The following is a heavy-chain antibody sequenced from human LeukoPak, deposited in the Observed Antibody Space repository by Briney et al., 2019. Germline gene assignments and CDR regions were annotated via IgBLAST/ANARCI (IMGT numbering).Heavy chain of an antibody. CDR1: GYTFTSYY. J-gene: IGHJ5*02. D-gene: IGHD3-22*01. V-gene: IGHV1-46*01. CDR2: INPSGGST. CDR3: AREGDPYYYDSSGYYNWFGP. Sequence: ASVKVSCKASGYTFTSYYMHWVRQAPGQGLEWMGIINPSGGSTSYAQKFQGRVTMTRDMSTSTVYMELSSLRSEDTAVYYCAREGDPYYYDSSGYYNWFGPWGQGTLVTVSS.